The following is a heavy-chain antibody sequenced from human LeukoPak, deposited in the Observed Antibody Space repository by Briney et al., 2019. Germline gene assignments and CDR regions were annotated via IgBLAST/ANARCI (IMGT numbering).Heavy chain of an antibody. CDR1: GFTFSSYW. CDR2: IRPDGSDE. CDR3: AREGTDY. Sequence: GGSLRLSCVVSGFTFSSYWMSWVRQAPGKGLEWVANIRPDGSDEYYVDSVKGRFTISRDNAKNPLYLQMNSLRAEDTAVYYCAREGTDYWGQGTLVTVSS. V-gene: IGHV3-7*01. D-gene: IGHD1/OR15-1a*01. J-gene: IGHJ4*02.